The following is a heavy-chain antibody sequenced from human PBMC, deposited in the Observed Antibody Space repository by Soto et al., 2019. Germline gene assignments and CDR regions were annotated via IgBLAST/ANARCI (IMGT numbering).Heavy chain of an antibody. CDR3: AKNYYFDH. J-gene: IGHJ4*02. CDR2: INVDDSA. Sequence: EVQLLASGGGLVQPGGSLRLSCAASGFTFSAYAMSWVRQAPGMGLEWVSSINVDDSAYYADSVKGRFTISRDNSKSTVFLELSSLRVEDTATFYCAKNYYFDHWGQGTQVTVSS. V-gene: IGHV3-23*01. CDR1: GFTFSAYA.